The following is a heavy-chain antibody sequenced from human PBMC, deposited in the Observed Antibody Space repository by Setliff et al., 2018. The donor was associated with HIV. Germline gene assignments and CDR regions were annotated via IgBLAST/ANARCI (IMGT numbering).Heavy chain of an antibody. CDR2: FIPMFGST. CDR1: GGTFSSHA. V-gene: IGHV1-69*13. J-gene: IGHJ4*02. D-gene: IGHD1-7*01. Sequence: GASVKVSCKAPGGTFSSHAINWVRQAAGQGLEWMGRFIPMFGSTKYAQKFQGRVTITVDGSTGTAYMELNSLKSDDTGIYYCAQDRGWELPHPPFFDYWGQGTLVTVSS. CDR3: AQDRGWELPHPPFFDY.